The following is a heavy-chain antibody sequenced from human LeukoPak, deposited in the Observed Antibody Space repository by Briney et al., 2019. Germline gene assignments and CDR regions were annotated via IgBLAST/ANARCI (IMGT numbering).Heavy chain of an antibody. V-gene: IGHV3-9*01. J-gene: IGHJ3*02. CDR1: GFTFDDYA. CDR3: AKDTYSSSLGAFDI. Sequence: GGPLRLSCAASGFTFDDYAMHWVRQAPGKGLEWVSGISWNSGSLGYADSVKGRFTISRDNAKNSLYLQMNSLRAEDTAFYYCAKDTYSSSLGAFDIWGQGTMVTVSS. D-gene: IGHD6-13*01. CDR2: ISWNSGSL.